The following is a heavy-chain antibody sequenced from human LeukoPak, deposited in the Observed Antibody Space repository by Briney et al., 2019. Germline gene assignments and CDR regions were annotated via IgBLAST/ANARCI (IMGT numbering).Heavy chain of an antibody. Sequence: SETLSLTCTVSGGSINNYYWTWIRQPAGKGLEWIGRIYTSGSTNYNPSLKSRVTISVDTSKNQFSLKLSSVTAADTAVYYCARGVHDFWSFDYWGQGTLVTVSS. CDR1: GGSINNYY. CDR2: IYTSGST. V-gene: IGHV4-4*07. J-gene: IGHJ4*02. CDR3: ARGVHDFWSFDY. D-gene: IGHD3-3*01.